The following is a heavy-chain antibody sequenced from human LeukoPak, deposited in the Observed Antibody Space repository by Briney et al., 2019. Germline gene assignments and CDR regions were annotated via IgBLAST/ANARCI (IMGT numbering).Heavy chain of an antibody. Sequence: GGSLRLSCAASEFTFSTYWMSWVRQAPGKGLEWVADIKQDGSEKYYVDSVKGRFTISRQNAKNSLFLQMNSLRAEDTAVYYCARVEVGHYYGSGSSGDAFDIWGQGTMVTVSS. CDR2: IKQDGSEK. V-gene: IGHV3-7*01. CDR3: ARVEVGHYYGSGSSGDAFDI. CDR1: EFTFSTYW. J-gene: IGHJ3*02. D-gene: IGHD3-10*01.